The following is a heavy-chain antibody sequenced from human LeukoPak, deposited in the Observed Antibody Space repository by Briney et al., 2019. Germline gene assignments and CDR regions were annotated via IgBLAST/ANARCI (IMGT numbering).Heavy chain of an antibody. J-gene: IGHJ5*02. CDR3: ARGPRALTGYSYNWFDP. D-gene: IGHD3-9*01. V-gene: IGHV4-34*01. Sequence: SETLSLTCAVYGGSFSGYYWSWIRQPPGKGLEWIGEINHSGSTNYNPSLKSRVTISVDTSKNQFSLKLSSVTAADTAVYYCARGPRALTGYSYNWFDPWGQGTLVTVSS. CDR2: INHSGST. CDR1: GGSFSGYY.